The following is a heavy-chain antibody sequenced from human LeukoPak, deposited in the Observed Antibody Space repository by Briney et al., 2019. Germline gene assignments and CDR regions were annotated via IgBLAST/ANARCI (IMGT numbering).Heavy chain of an antibody. CDR1: GGSISRYY. D-gene: IGHD3-22*01. Sequence: SETLSLTCTVSGGSISRYYWSWIRQPPGKGLEWIGNIYYSGSTNYNPSLKSRVTISVDTSKNQFSLKLSSVTAADTAVYYCTRGSIAYYYMDVWGKGTTVTISS. J-gene: IGHJ6*03. V-gene: IGHV4-59*01. CDR3: TRGSIAYYYMDV. CDR2: IYYSGST.